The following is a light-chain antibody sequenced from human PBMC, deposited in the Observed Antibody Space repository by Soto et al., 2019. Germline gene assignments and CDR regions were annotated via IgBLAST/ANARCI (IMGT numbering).Light chain of an antibody. CDR2: AAS. CDR3: QQYGSSPWT. CDR1: QIIANN. V-gene: IGKV3-20*01. J-gene: IGKJ1*01. Sequence: EIVMMQSPATLSVSPGERATLSCRASQIIANNLAWYQQKPGQAPRLLIYAASRRATGIPDRFSGSGSGTDFTLTISRLEPEDFAVYYCQQYGSSPWTFGQGTKVDIK.